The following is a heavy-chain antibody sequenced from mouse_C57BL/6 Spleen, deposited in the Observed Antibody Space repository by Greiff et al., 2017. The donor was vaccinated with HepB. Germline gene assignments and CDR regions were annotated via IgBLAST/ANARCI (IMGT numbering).Heavy chain of an antibody. CDR2: IDPEDGDT. CDR3: TAVLRLPYYFDY. Sequence: EVQLQQSGAELVRPGASVKLSCTASGFNIKDYYMHWVKQRPEQGLEWIGRIDPEDGDTEYAPKFQGKATMTADTSSNTAYLQLSSLTSEDTAVYYCTAVLRLPYYFDYWGQGTTLTVSS. J-gene: IGHJ2*01. V-gene: IGHV14-1*01. D-gene: IGHD3-2*02. CDR1: GFNIKDYY.